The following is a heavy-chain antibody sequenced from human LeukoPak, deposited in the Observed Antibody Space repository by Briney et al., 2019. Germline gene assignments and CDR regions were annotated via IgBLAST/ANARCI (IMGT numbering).Heavy chain of an antibody. CDR2: IFYSGST. CDR1: GDSISSGGYH. J-gene: IGHJ4*02. D-gene: IGHD1-26*01. V-gene: IGHV4-31*03. Sequence: PSETLSLTCTVSGDSISSGGYHWSWIRQHPGKGLEWIGYIFYSGSTYYNPSLKSRVTISVDTSKNQFSLRLSSVTAADTAVYYCAKFKAVGASFPAPFAYWGQGTLVTVSS. CDR3: AKFKAVGASFPAPFAY.